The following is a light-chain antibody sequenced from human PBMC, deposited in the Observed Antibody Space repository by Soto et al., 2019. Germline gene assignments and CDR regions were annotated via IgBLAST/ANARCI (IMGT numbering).Light chain of an antibody. V-gene: IGLV1-44*01. CDR3: AAWDDSLNGAV. CDR1: SSDIGSNT. Sequence: QSVLTQPPSASGTPGQKVTISCSGSSSDIGSNTVNWYQLLPGTAPKLLIYSNNQRPSGVPDRFSGSKSGTSASLAISGLQSDDEDDYYCAAWDDSLNGAVFGGGTKLTVL. J-gene: IGLJ2*01. CDR2: SNN.